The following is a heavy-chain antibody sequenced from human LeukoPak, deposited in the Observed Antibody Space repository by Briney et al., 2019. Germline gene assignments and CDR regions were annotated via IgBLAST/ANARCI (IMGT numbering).Heavy chain of an antibody. CDR1: GFTFSSAW. CDR3: TRDYSYAMAV. V-gene: IGHV3-74*01. J-gene: IGHJ6*02. Sequence: GGSLRLSCAASGFTFSSAWMHWVRQPPGKGLVWVSRINSDGSSTNYADSVKGRFTISRDNAKNKVNLQMNSLRAEDTAIYYCTRDYSYAMAVWGQGTTVTVSS. CDR2: INSDGSST. D-gene: IGHD2-21*01.